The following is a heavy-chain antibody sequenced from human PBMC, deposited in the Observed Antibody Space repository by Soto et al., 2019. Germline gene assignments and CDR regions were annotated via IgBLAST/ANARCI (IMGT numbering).Heavy chain of an antibody. V-gene: IGHV3-30-3*01. CDR3: ARDTYYYDSSGYQGGFDY. D-gene: IGHD3-22*01. CDR1: GFTFSSYA. J-gene: IGHJ4*02. Sequence: GGSLRLSCAASGFTFSSYAMHWVRQAPGKGLEWVAVISYDGSNKYYADSVKGRFTISRDNSKNTLYLQMNSLRAEDTAVYYCARDTYYYDSSGYQGGFDYWGQGTLVTVSS. CDR2: ISYDGSNK.